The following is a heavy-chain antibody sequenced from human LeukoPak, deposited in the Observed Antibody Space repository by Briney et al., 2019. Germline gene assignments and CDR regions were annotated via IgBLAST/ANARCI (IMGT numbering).Heavy chain of an antibody. V-gene: IGHV4-34*01. D-gene: IGHD6-13*01. CDR1: GGSFSGYY. CDR3: ASSSWPHYFDY. J-gene: IGHJ4*02. Sequence: SETLSLTCAVYGGSFSGYYWSWIRQPPGKGLEWVGEINHSGSTNYNPSLKSRVTISVDTFKNQFSLKLSSVTAADTAVYYCASSSWPHYFDYWGQGTLVTVSS. CDR2: INHSGST.